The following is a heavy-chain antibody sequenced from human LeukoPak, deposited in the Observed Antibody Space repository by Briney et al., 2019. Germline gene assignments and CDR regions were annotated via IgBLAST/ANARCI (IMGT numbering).Heavy chain of an antibody. CDR3: ARDPHYYDSSGYNTGPGWFDP. CDR1: GYTFTSYG. V-gene: IGHV1-18*01. D-gene: IGHD3-22*01. Sequence: ASVKVSCKASGYTFTSYGISWVRQAPGQGLEWMGWISAYNGNTNYAQKLQGRVTMTTDTSTSTAYMELRSLRSDDTAVYYCARDPHYYDSSGYNTGPGWFDPWGQGTLVTVSS. J-gene: IGHJ5*02. CDR2: ISAYNGNT.